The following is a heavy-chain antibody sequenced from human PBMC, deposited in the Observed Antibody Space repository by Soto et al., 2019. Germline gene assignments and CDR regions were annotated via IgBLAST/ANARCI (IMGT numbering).Heavy chain of an antibody. CDR1: GGTFSDFA. V-gene: IGHV1-69*06. Sequence: QVQLVQSGAEMRKPGSSLRVSCKASGGTFSDFAFSWVRQAPGQGLEWMGGIVPRFGSPNYAQKFGGRVTITADTSTSTVYMELSSLRFDDTAVYFCARDRIQLRLGKYSFIAMDVWGQGTTITVSS. J-gene: IGHJ6*02. D-gene: IGHD3-16*01. CDR2: IVPRFGSP. CDR3: ARDRIQLRLGKYSFIAMDV.